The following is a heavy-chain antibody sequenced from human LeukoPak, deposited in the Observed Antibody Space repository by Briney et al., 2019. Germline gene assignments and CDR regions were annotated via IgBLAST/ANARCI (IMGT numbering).Heavy chain of an antibody. J-gene: IGHJ5*02. V-gene: IGHV3-9*01. CDR3: AKGRDKYQLLSKNWFDP. Sequence: HAGASLRLSCAASGFTFSSYAMGWVRLAPGKGLEWVSGISWNSGSIGYADSVKGRFTISRDNAKNSLYLQMNSLRAEDTALYYCAKGRDKYQLLSKNWFDPWGQGTLVTVSS. CDR1: GFTFSSYA. D-gene: IGHD2-2*01. CDR2: ISWNSGSI.